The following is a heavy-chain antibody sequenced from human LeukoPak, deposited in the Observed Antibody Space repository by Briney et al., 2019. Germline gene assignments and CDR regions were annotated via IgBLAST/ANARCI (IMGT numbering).Heavy chain of an antibody. D-gene: IGHD4-11*01. V-gene: IGHV4-34*01. CDR1: GGSFSGYY. CDR3: ARRTPTTARFDY. CDR2: INHSGST. J-gene: IGHJ4*02. Sequence: SEALSLTCAVYGGSFSGYYWSWIRQPPGKGLEWFGEINHSGSTNYNPSLKSRVTISVDTSKNQFSLKLSSVTAADTAVYYCARRTPTTARFDYWGQGTLVTVSS.